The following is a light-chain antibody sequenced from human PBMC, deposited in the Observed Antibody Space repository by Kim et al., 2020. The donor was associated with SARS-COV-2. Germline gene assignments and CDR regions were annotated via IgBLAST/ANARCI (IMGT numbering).Light chain of an antibody. CDR3: SSYAGSNNLV. V-gene: IGLV2-8*01. Sequence: GQSVTISCTGTSSDGDGYNYVSWYQQHPGKAPKLMIYEVSKRPSGVPDRFSGSKSGNTASLTVSGLQAEDEADYYCSSYAGSNNLVFGGGTQLTVL. CDR1: SSDGDGYNY. CDR2: EVS. J-gene: IGLJ2*01.